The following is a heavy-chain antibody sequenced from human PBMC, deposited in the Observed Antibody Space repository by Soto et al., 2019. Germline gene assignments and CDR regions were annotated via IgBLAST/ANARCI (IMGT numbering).Heavy chain of an antibody. J-gene: IGHJ4*02. CDR1: GYTFTSYY. CDR2: INPSGGST. V-gene: IGHV1-46*03. D-gene: IGHD3-22*01. Sequence: ASVKVSCKASGYTFTSYYMHWVRQAPGQGLEWMGIINPSGGSTSYAQKFQGRVTMTRDTSTSTVYMELSSLRSEDTAVYYCAIDWRTTEYYYDSSGYFNWGQGTLVTVSS. CDR3: AIDWRTTEYYYDSSGYFN.